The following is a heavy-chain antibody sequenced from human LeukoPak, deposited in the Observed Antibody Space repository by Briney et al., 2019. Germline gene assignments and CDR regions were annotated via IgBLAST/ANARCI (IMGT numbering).Heavy chain of an antibody. J-gene: IGHJ6*02. Sequence: PSETLSLTCTVSGGSISSYYWSWIRQPPGKGLEWIGYIYYSGSTNYNPSLKSRVTISVDTSKNQFSLKLSSVTAADTAVYYCARAGPIAVAGTPLNSHGMDVWGQGTTVTVSS. D-gene: IGHD6-19*01. CDR2: IYYSGST. V-gene: IGHV4-59*01. CDR1: GGSISSYY. CDR3: ARAGPIAVAGTPLNSHGMDV.